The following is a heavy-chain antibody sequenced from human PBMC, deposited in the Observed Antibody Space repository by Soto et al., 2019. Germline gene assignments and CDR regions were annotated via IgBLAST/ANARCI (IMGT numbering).Heavy chain of an antibody. CDR2: ISGYNGDT. D-gene: IGHD2-8*01. J-gene: IGHJ6*02. CDR3: AKNGQPPYYYYGMDV. V-gene: IGHV1-18*01. Sequence: QGQLVQSGAEVKKPGASVKVSCKASGYTFTRYGISWVRQAPGQGLEWMGWISGYNGDTNYAQKFQGRVTMTVDTSTTTAVMELTSLTSDDRAVYYCAKNGQPPYYYYGMDVWGQGTTVTVSS. CDR1: GYTFTRYG.